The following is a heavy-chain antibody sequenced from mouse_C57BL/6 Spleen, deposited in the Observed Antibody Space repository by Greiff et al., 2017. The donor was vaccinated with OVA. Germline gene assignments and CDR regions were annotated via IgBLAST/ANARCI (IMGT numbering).Heavy chain of an antibody. Sequence: QVQLKESGAELVRPGASVTLSCKASGYTFTDYEMHWVKQTPVHGLEWIGAIDPETGGTAYNQKFKGKAILTADKSSSTSYMELRSLTSEDSAVYYCTRITTLVAGNFDYWGQGTTLTVSS. CDR2: IDPETGGT. J-gene: IGHJ2*01. CDR3: TRITTLVAGNFDY. D-gene: IGHD1-1*01. V-gene: IGHV1-15*01. CDR1: GYTFTDYE.